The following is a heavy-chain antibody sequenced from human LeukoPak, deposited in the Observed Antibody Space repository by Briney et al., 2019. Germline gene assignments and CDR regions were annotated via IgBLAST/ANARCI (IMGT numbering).Heavy chain of an antibody. CDR3: ARVRGGYNYDY. CDR2: ISGGGGST. CDR1: GFTFSTYA. J-gene: IGHJ4*02. Sequence: GGSLRLSCAASGFTFSTYAMSWVRQALGKGLEWVSTISGGGGSTYYADSVKGRFTISRDNSKYTLYLQMNSLRAEDTAVYYCARVRGGYNYDYWGQGTLVTVSS. V-gene: IGHV3-23*01. D-gene: IGHD5-24*01.